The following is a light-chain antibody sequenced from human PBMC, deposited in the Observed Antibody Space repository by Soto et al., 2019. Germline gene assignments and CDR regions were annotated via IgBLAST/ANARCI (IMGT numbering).Light chain of an antibody. CDR3: QQYDKQPVT. J-gene: IGKJ4*01. CDR2: DVS. Sequence: DIQMTQSASSLSASLGDRVTITCEASQDISNFLNWYHQTEGKAPRLLIYDVSSLQPGVASRFSGSGYGTDFSLTINSLQTEDIGTFYCQQYDKQPVTFGGGTKVDIK. V-gene: IGKV1-33*01. CDR1: QDISNF.